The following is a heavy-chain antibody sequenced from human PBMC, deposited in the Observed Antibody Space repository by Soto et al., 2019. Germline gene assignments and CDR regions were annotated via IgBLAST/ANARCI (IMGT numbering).Heavy chain of an antibody. CDR3: GCRVEDMYYDYYGMDV. Sequence: SETLSLTCAVSGGSVRSNNWWFWVRQPPGKGLEWIGEIHHRESTNLNPSLKSRVTISVDRSKNEFSLKVKSVTAADTAVYYCGCRVEDMYYDYYGMDVWGQGTTVTLSS. CDR1: GGSVRSNNW. J-gene: IGHJ6*02. D-gene: IGHD2-15*01. CDR2: IHHREST. V-gene: IGHV4-4*02.